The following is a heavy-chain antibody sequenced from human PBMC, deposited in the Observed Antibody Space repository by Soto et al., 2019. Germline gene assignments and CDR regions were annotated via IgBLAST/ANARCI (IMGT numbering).Heavy chain of an antibody. Sequence: LRLSCAASGFTVSSNYMSWVRQAPGKGLEWVSVIYSGGSTYYADSVKGRFTISRDNSKNTLYLQMNSLRAEDTAVYYCARALYSYGTPFDYWGQGTLVTVSS. CDR2: IYSGGST. CDR3: ARALYSYGTPFDY. V-gene: IGHV3-53*01. D-gene: IGHD5-18*01. J-gene: IGHJ4*02. CDR1: GFTVSSNY.